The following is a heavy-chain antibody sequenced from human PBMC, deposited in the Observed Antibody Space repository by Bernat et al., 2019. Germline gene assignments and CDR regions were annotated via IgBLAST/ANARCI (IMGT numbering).Heavy chain of an antibody. V-gene: IGHV3-66*02. J-gene: IGHJ4*02. D-gene: IGHD6-13*01. CDR2: IYSGGST. Sequence: EVQLLESGGGLVQPGGSLRLSCAASGFTVSSNYMSWVRQAPGKGLEWVSVIYSGGSTYYADSVKGRFTISRDNSKNTLYLQMNSLRAEDTAVYYCARGIAAAPPFDYWGQGTLVTVSS. CDR1: GFTVSSNY. CDR3: ARGIAAAPPFDY.